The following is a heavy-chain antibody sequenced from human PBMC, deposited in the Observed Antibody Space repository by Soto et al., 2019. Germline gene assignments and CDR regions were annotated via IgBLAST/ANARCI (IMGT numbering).Heavy chain of an antibody. CDR3: TRDASRDSSARGWFDP. CDR1: GFTFRGFT. V-gene: IGHV3-21*01. J-gene: IGHJ5*02. Sequence: NPGGSLRLSXAASGFTFRGFTLNCLHQALGTGLEWVSTISSNSAYIYYTDALRGRFTISRDNAKNSLHLQMNSLRAEDTAVYYCTRDASRDSSARGWFDPWGPGTLVTVSS. CDR2: ISSNSAYI. D-gene: IGHD6-13*01.